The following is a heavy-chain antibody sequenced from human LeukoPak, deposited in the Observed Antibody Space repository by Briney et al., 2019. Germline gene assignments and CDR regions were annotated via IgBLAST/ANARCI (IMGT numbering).Heavy chain of an antibody. V-gene: IGHV3-30-3*01. D-gene: IGHD2-15*01. CDR3: ANLKRPVVVVAANGFDY. J-gene: IGHJ4*02. CDR2: ISYDGSNK. CDR1: GFTFSSYA. Sequence: PGGSLRLSCAASGFTFSSYAMHWVRQAPGKGLEWVAVISYDGSNKYYADSVKGRFTISRDNSKNTLYLQMNSLRAEDTAVYYCANLKRPVVVVAANGFDYWGQGTLVTVSS.